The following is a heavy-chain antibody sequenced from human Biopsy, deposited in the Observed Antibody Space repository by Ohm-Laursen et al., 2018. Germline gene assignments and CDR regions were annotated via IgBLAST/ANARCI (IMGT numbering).Heavy chain of an antibody. CDR3: VREPKTGTAEAWYFDL. CDR1: GASVKTSGYF. Sequence: TLSLTCSVSGASVKTSGYFWDWIRQRPGKGLEWIGYISYNERTHYNPSLTSRLAISFGTSNNRISLQLRSVSVADTAVYYCVREPKTGTAEAWYFDLWGRGSPVTVPS. D-gene: IGHD3-9*01. V-gene: IGHV4-31*03. CDR2: ISYNERT. J-gene: IGHJ2*01.